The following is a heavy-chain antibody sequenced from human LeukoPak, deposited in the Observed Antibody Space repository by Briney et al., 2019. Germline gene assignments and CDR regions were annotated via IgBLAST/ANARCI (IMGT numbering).Heavy chain of an antibody. CDR3: AKAPRQVDDYVWGSYPFPL. V-gene: IGHV1-18*01. CDR2: ISAYNGNT. D-gene: IGHD3-16*02. Sequence: ASVKVSRKASGYTFTSYGISWVRQAPGQGLEWMGWISAYNGNTNYAQKLQGRVTMTTDTSTSTAYMELRSLRSDDTAVYYCAKAPRQVDDYVWGSYPFPLWGQGTLVTVSS. CDR1: GYTFTSYG. J-gene: IGHJ4*02.